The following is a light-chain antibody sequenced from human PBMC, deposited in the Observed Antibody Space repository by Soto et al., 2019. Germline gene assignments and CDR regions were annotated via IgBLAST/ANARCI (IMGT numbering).Light chain of an antibody. CDR2: AAS. CDR1: QSISSY. CDR3: QQYKTYWT. V-gene: IGKV1-39*01. J-gene: IGKJ1*01. Sequence: DIQMTQSPSSLSASVGDRVTITCRASQSISSYLNWYQQKPGKAPKLLIYAASSLQSGVPSRFSGSGSGTDFTLTISSLQPEDFANYYCQQYKTYWTFGQGTKVDIK.